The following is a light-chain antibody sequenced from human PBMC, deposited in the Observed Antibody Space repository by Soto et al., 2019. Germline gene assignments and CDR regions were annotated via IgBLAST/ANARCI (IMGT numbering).Light chain of an antibody. J-gene: IGKJ4*01. CDR2: DAS. V-gene: IGKV3-11*01. CDR1: QSVSSY. Sequence: EIVLTQSLATLSLSPGERATLSCRASQSVSSYLAWYQQKPGQAPRLLIYDASNRATGIPARFSGSGSGTDFTLTISSLEPEDFAVYYCQRRSNWLALTFGGGTKVEIK. CDR3: QRRSNWLALT.